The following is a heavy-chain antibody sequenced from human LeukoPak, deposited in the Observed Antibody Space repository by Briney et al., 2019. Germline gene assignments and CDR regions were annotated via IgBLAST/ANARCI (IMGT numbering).Heavy chain of an antibody. Sequence: PGGSLRLSCAASGFTVSSNYMSWVRQAPGKGLEWVSVIYSGGSTYYADSVKGRFTISRDNSKNALYLQMNSLRAEDTAVYYCASGPNKAAGEEVRDYWGQGTLVTVSS. D-gene: IGHD6-13*01. J-gene: IGHJ4*02. V-gene: IGHV3-53*01. CDR2: IYSGGST. CDR1: GFTVSSNY. CDR3: ASGPNKAAGEEVRDY.